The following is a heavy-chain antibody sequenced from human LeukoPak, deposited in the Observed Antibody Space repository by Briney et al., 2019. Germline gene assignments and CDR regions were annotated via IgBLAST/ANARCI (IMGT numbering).Heavy chain of an antibody. D-gene: IGHD3-22*01. V-gene: IGHV1-18*01. CDR2: ISAYNGNT. Sequence: ASVKVSCKASGYTFTSYGISWVRQAPGQGLEWMGWISAYNGNTNYAQKLQGRVTITRDTSASTAYMELSSLRSEDTAVYYCARSYLYYYDSSGYYYGTHFDYWGQGTLVTVSS. CDR3: ARSYLYYYDSSGYYYGTHFDY. J-gene: IGHJ4*02. CDR1: GYTFTSYG.